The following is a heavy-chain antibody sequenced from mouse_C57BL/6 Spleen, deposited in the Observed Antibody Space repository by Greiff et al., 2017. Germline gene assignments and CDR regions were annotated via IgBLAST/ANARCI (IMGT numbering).Heavy chain of an antibody. Sequence: EVQLQQSGPELVKPGASVKISCKASGYSFTDSNMNWVKQSPGKSLAWIVVINPNYGTTSYNQKFKVKATLTVDQSSSTAYMQLNSLTSKDAAFYDCAQRYDGYDWFAYWGQGTLVTVAA. CDR2: INPNYGTT. J-gene: IGHJ3*01. CDR3: AQRYDGYDWFAY. V-gene: IGHV1-39*01. CDR1: GYSFTDSN. D-gene: IGHD2-3*01.